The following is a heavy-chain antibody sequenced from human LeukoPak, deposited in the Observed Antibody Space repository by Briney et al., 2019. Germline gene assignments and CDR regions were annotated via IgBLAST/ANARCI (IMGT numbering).Heavy chain of an antibody. CDR2: INHSGST. J-gene: IGHJ5*02. CDR3: VRLLAARPDDDR. CDR1: GGSFSGYY. D-gene: IGHD6-6*01. V-gene: IGHV4-34*01. Sequence: SETLSLTCAVYGGSFSGYYWSWIRQPPGKGLEWIGEINHSGSTNYNPSLKSRVTISVDTSKNQFSLRVSSVTAADTAVYYCVRLLAARPDDDRWGQGTLVTVSS.